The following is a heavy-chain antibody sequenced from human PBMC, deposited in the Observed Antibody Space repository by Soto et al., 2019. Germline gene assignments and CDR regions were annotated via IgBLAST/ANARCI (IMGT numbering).Heavy chain of an antibody. CDR2: IIPIFGTA. CDR1: GGTFSSYA. Sequence: SVKVSCKACGGTFSSYAISWVRQAPGQGLEWMGGIIPIFGTANYAQKFQGRVTITADESTSTAYMELSSLRSEDTAVYYCARPSQKQLVPHYGMHVWGQATTVTVSS. CDR3: ARPSQKQLVPHYGMHV. J-gene: IGHJ6*02. D-gene: IGHD6-13*01. V-gene: IGHV1-69*13.